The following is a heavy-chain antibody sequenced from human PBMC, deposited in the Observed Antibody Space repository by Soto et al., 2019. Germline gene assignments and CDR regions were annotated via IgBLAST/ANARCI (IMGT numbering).Heavy chain of an antibody. D-gene: IGHD3-22*01. CDR1: RYSFTSYW. J-gene: IGHJ4*02. CDR3: ARHESDSSGYYYFDY. CDR2: IDPSDSYT. V-gene: IGHV5-10-1*01. Sequence: PGESLKISCKGSRYSFTSYWISWVRQMPGKGLEWMGRIDPSDSYTNYSPSFQGHVTISADKSISTAYLQWSSLKASDTAMYYCARHESDSSGYYYFDYWGQGTLVTVSS.